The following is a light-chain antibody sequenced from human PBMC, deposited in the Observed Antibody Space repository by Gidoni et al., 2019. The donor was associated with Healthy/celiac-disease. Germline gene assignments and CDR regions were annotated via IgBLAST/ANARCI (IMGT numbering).Light chain of an antibody. CDR3: QSADSSGTYSVV. CDR1: ALPKQY. V-gene: IGLV3-25*02. CDR2: KYS. Sequence: SYDLTPPPSVSVSPGQQARITCSVDALPKQYAYWSQQKPVQAPVLVIYKYSEIPPGIPERFSGSSSGTTVTFTISGVQAEDEADYYCQSADSSGTYSVVFGGGTKLTVL. J-gene: IGLJ2*01.